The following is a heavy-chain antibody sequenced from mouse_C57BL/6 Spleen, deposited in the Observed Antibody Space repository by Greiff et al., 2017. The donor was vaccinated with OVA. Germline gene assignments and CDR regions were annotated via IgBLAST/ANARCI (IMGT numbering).Heavy chain of an antibody. CDR1: GYTFTSYW. CDR3: ARGSNPYAMDY. J-gene: IGHJ4*01. D-gene: IGHD2-5*01. Sequence: VKLQQPGAELVKPGASVKMSCKASGYTFTSYWITWVKQRPGQGLEWIGDIYPGSGSTNYNEKFKSKATLTVDTSSSTAYMQLSSLTSEDSAVYYCARGSNPYAMDYWGQGTSVTVSS. CDR2: IYPGSGST. V-gene: IGHV1-55*01.